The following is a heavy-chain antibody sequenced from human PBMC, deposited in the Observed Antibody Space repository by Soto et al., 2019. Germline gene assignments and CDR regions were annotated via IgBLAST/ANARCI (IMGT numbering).Heavy chain of an antibody. CDR2: IGTTSSFI. CDR3: VRVMCGDCSSYYYYSMDV. Sequence: EVQLVESGGGLVKPGGSLRLSCAASGFTFGTYTMNWVRQAPGKGLEWVASIGTTSSFIYYADSVRGRFTISRDNAKDSLYLRMSSLRAEDTALYYCVRVMCGDCSSYYYYSMDVWGQGTTVTVSS. J-gene: IGHJ6*02. D-gene: IGHD2-21*02. V-gene: IGHV3-21*01. CDR1: GFTFGTYT.